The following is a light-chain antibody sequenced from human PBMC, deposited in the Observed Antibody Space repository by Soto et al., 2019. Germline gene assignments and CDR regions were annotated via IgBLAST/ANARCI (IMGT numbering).Light chain of an antibody. Sequence: VITQSPDTLSVSPGERATLSCRASETVSSNLAWYQQKPGQAPRLLIYAASTRATGIPARFIGNGSGTEFTLTISSLQSEDFAVYYCQQYNNWWTFGQGTNVDI. J-gene: IGKJ1*01. CDR1: ETVSSN. V-gene: IGKV3D-15*01. CDR2: AAS. CDR3: QQYNNWWT.